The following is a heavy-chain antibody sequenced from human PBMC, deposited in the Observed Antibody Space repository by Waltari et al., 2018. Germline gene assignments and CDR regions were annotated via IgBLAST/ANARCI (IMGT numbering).Heavy chain of an antibody. V-gene: IGHV7-4-1*02. D-gene: IGHD2-2*01. J-gene: IGHJ6*02. CDR3: ARDLGYCSSTSCAPDYYYYGMDV. Sequence: QVQLVQSGSELKKPGASVKVSCKASGYTFTSYAMNWVRQAPGQGLEWMGWINTNTGNPTYAQGFTGRFVFSLDTSVSRAYLQISSLKAEDTAVYYCARDLGYCSSTSCAPDYYYYGMDVWGQGTTVTVSS. CDR2: INTNTGNP. CDR1: GYTFTSYA.